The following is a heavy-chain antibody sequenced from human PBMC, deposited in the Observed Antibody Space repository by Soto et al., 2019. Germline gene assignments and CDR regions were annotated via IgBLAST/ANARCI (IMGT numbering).Heavy chain of an antibody. CDR1: GGSISSGGYS. Sequence: SETLSLTCAVSGGSISSGGYSWSWIRQPPGKGLECIGYIYHSGSTYYNPSLKSRVTISVDRSENQLSLKLSSVTAADTAVYYCARGTTTVTTFDYWGQGTLVTVSS. V-gene: IGHV4-30-2*01. CDR2: IYHSGST. CDR3: ARGTTTVTTFDY. J-gene: IGHJ4*02. D-gene: IGHD4-17*01.